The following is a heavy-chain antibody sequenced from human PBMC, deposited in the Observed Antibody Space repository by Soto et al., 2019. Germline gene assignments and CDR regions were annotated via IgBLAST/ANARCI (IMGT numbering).Heavy chain of an antibody. CDR3: ATYYYGSGSYYNNDY. D-gene: IGHD3-10*01. Sequence: ASVKVSCKASGYTFTSYYMHWVRQAPGQGLEWMGIINPSGGSTSYAQKFQGRVTMTRDTSTSTVYMELSSLRSEDTAVYYCATYYYGSGSYYNNDYWGQGTLVTVSS. J-gene: IGHJ4*02. CDR1: GYTFTSYY. CDR2: INPSGGST. V-gene: IGHV1-46*01.